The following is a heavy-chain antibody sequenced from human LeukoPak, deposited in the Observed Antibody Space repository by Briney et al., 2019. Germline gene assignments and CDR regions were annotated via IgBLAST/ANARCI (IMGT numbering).Heavy chain of an antibody. CDR3: ASLFSSGPLGGP. D-gene: IGHD3-22*01. V-gene: IGHV1-46*01. J-gene: IGHJ5*02. CDR1: GYTFTSYY. CDR2: INPSGGST. Sequence: ASVKVSCKASGYTFTSYYMHWVRQAPGQGLEWMGIINPSGGSTSYAQKFQGRVTITRDTSTSTVYMELSSLRSEDTAVYYCASLFSSGPLGGPWGQGTLVTVSS.